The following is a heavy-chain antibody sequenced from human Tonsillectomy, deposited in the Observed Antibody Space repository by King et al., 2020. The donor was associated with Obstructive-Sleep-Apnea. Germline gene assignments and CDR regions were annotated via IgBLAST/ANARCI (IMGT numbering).Heavy chain of an antibody. Sequence: VQLQESGPGLVKPSETLSLTCTVSGDSISTYYWSWIRQPAGRGLGWIGRVYTSGSPNYNPSLKSRVTMSVDTSKNQLSLKLSSVTAADTAVYYCARDVVYDSSGYVFDYWGQGTLVTVSS. CDR1: GDSISTYY. J-gene: IGHJ4*02. CDR3: ARDVVYDSSGYVFDY. D-gene: IGHD3-22*01. CDR2: VYTSGSP. V-gene: IGHV4-4*07.